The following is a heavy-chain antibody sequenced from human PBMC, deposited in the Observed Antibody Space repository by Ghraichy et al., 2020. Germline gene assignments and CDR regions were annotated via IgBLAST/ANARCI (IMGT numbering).Heavy chain of an antibody. Sequence: ASVKVSCKASGYTFTSYDINWVRQATGQGLEWMGWMNPNSGNTGYAQKFQGRVTMTRNTSISTAYMELSSLRSEDTAVYYCARGPWYYDFWSGYYPYMDVWGKGTTVTVSS. CDR2: MNPNSGNT. D-gene: IGHD3-3*01. CDR3: ARGPWYYDFWSGYYPYMDV. V-gene: IGHV1-8*01. CDR1: GYTFTSYD. J-gene: IGHJ6*03.